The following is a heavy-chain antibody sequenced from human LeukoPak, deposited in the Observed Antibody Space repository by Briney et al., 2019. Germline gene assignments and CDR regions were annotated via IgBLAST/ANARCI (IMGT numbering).Heavy chain of an antibody. Sequence: PGGSLRLSCAASGFTFSNYAMSWVRQAPGKGLEWVSAISGSGGSTYYADSVKGRFTISRDKSKNTLYLQMNSLRAEDTAIYYCAKDGGGWYTSGWYYFDSWGQGTLVTVSS. J-gene: IGHJ4*02. D-gene: IGHD6-19*01. CDR2: ISGSGGST. V-gene: IGHV3-23*01. CDR1: GFTFSNYA. CDR3: AKDGGGWYTSGWYYFDS.